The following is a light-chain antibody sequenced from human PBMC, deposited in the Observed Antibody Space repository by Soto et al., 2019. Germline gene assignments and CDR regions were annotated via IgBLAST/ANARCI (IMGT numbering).Light chain of an antibody. CDR3: QSYDSRLSSYV. CDR2: GNN. V-gene: IGLV1-40*01. J-gene: IGLJ1*01. Sequence: QSVLTQPPSVSGAPGQRVTISCTGNSSNIGAGYAVHWYQQLPGTAPKLLIHGNNNRPSGVPDRFSGSKSDTSASLAITGLQADDEADYYCQSYDSRLSSYVFGTGTKLTVL. CDR1: SSNIGAGYA.